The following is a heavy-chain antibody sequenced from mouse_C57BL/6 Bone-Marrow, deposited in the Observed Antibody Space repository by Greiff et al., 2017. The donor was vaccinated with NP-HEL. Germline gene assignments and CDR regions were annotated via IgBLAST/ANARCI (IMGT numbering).Heavy chain of an antibody. D-gene: IGHD2-1*01. CDR1: GFTFSSYA. Sequence: EVMLVESGGGLVKPGGSLKLSCAASGFTFSSYAMSWVRQTPEKRLEWVATISAGGSYTYYPDNVKGRFTISRDNAKNNLYLQMSHLKSEDTAMYYCAREGIYGNSWFAYWGQGTLVTVSA. J-gene: IGHJ3*01. CDR3: AREGIYGNSWFAY. V-gene: IGHV5-4*01. CDR2: ISAGGSYT.